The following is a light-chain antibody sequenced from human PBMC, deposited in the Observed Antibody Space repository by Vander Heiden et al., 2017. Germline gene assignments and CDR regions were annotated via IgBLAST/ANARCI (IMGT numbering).Light chain of an antibody. V-gene: IGLV3-1*01. J-gene: IGLJ2*01. CDR1: KLGDKY. Sequence: SYELTQPPSVSVSPGQTASLTCSGGKLGDKYACWYQQKPGQSPVLVIYQDSKRPSGIPERFSGSNSGNTATLTISGTQAMDEADYYCQAWDSSTAVVFGGGTKLTVL. CDR3: QAWDSSTAVV. CDR2: QDS.